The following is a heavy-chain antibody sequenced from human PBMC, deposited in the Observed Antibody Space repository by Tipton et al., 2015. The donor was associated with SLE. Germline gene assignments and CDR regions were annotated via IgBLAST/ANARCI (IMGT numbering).Heavy chain of an antibody. CDR2: THYDGST. CDR3: ARGVLGEALGDFDF. V-gene: IGHV4-59*11. J-gene: IGHJ2*01. Sequence: TLSLTCIVSGASISSHYWTWLRQPPGKGLEWIAYTHYDGSTNYNPSLKSRVTISVDTSKNQFSLKLSSVTAADTAVYYCARGVLGEALGDFDFWGRGTTVIVSS. CDR1: GASISSHY. D-gene: IGHD3-10*01.